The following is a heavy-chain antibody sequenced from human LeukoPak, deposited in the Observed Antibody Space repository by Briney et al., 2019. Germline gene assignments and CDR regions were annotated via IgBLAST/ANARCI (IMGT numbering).Heavy chain of an antibody. V-gene: IGHV1-18*01. D-gene: IGHD2-2*01. J-gene: IGHJ4*02. CDR1: GYTFTSYG. Sequence: GPSVKVSCKASGYTFTSYGISWVRQAPGQGLEWMGWISADNVNAIYAQKLQGRVTMTTDTSTNTAYMELRSLRSEDTAVYYCASWAGYCSSNNCYVTSLDYWGQGTLVTVSA. CDR3: ASWAGYCSSNNCYVTSLDY. CDR2: ISADNVNA.